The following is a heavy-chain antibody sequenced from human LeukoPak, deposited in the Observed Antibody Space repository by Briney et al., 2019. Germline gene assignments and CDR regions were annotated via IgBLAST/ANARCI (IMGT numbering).Heavy chain of an antibody. CDR3: ARAHITQGVVDGFDI. CDR2: LYHSGST. CDR1: GGSISSGGYY. V-gene: IGHV4-31*03. J-gene: IGHJ3*02. D-gene: IGHD5-24*01. Sequence: PSETLSLTCTVSGGSISSGGYYWSWIRQHPGKGLEWMGYLYHSGSTYYNPSLKSRVIISVDTSKDQFSLKLSSVTAADTAVYYCARAHITQGVVDGFDIWGQGTMVTVSS.